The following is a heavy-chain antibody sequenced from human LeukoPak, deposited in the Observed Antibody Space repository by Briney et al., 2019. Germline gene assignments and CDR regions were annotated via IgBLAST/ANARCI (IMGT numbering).Heavy chain of an antibody. J-gene: IGHJ4*02. CDR2: ISYDGSNK. Sequence: GGSLRLSCAASGFTFSSYAMHWVRQAPGKGLEWVAVISYDGSNKYYADSVKGRFTISRDNSKNTLYLQMNSLRAEDTAVYYCAGGPTGYWGQGTLVTVSS. V-gene: IGHV3-30-3*01. CDR1: GFTFSSYA. D-gene: IGHD4-17*01. CDR3: AGGPTGY.